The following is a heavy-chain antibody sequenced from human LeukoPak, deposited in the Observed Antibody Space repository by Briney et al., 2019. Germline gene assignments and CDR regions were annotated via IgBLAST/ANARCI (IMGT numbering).Heavy chain of an antibody. V-gene: IGHV1-2*02. J-gene: IGHJ5*02. D-gene: IGHD1-7*01. CDR3: ARGAKYNWNYRWFDP. CDR1: GYTFTGYY. CDR2: INPNSGGT. Sequence: GASVKVSYKASGYTFTGYYMHWVRQAPGQGLEWMGWINPNSGGTNYAQKFQGRVTMTRDTSISTAYMELSRLRSDDTAVYYCARGAKYNWNYRWFDPWGQGTLVTVSS.